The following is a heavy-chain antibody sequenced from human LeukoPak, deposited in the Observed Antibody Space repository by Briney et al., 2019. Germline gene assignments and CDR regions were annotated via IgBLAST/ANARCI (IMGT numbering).Heavy chain of an antibody. CDR1: GFTFSSYW. Sequence: GGSLRLSCAASGFTFSSYWMSWVRQAPGKGLEWVANIKHDGSEAYYVASVKGRFTTSKDNAKNSLYLQMNSLRTEDTAVYYCVKGRGGYVKYKTFDYWGQGTLVTVSS. CDR2: IKHDGSEA. CDR3: VKGRGGYVKYKTFDY. J-gene: IGHJ4*02. V-gene: IGHV3-7*01. D-gene: IGHD5-12*01.